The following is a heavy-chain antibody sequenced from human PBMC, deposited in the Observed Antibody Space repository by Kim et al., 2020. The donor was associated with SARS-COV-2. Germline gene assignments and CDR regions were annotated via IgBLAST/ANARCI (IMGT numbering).Heavy chain of an antibody. V-gene: IGHV1-3*01. D-gene: IGHD3-10*01. J-gene: IGHJ4*02. CDR3: ARSLLWFGELSTFGY. Sequence: QKLQGRVTITRDTSATTAYMELSSLRSEDTAVYYCARSLLWFGELSTFGYWGQGTLVTVSS.